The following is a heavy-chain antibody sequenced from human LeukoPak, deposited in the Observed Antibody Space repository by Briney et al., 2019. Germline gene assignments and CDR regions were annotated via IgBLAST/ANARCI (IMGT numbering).Heavy chain of an antibody. Sequence: PGGSLRLSCAASGFTFSSYSMNWVRQAPGKGPEWVSYISSSSSTIYYADSVKGRFTISRDNAKNSLYLQMNSLRAEDTAVYYCAREINWFDPWGQGTLVTVSS. CDR3: AREINWFDP. V-gene: IGHV3-48*04. J-gene: IGHJ5*02. CDR2: ISSSSSTI. CDR1: GFTFSSYS.